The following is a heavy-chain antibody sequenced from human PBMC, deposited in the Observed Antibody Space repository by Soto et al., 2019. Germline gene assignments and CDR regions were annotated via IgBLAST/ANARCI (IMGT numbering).Heavy chain of an antibody. J-gene: IGHJ5*01. CDR3: ARGYGSSWNTGGYNWFDF. D-gene: IGHD6-13*01. V-gene: IGHV1-69*01. CDR1: GGTFSSYA. Sequence: QVQLVQSGAEVKKPGSSVKVSCKASGGTFSSYAISWVRQAPGQGLEWMGGIIPIFGTANYAQKFQGRVTITADESTSTAYMELSSLRSDDTAVYYCARGYGSSWNTGGYNWFDFWGQGTLVTVSS. CDR2: IIPIFGTA.